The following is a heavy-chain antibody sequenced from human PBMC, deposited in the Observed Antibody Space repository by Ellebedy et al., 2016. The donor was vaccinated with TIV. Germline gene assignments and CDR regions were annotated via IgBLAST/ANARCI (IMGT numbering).Heavy chain of an antibody. V-gene: IGHV3-21*01. CDR3: ARATAVSSTAD. CDR2: IGSSSSYI. J-gene: IGHJ4*02. D-gene: IGHD2/OR15-2a*01. Sequence: GESLKISXAASGFTFSSYSMNWVRQAPGKGLEWVSSIGSSSSYIYYADSVKGRFTISRDNAKDTLFLQMSSLRADDTAVYYCARATAVSSTADWGQGTLVIVSS. CDR1: GFTFSSYS.